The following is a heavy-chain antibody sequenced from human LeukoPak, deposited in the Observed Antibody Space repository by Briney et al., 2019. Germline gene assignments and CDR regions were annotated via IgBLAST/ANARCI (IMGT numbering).Heavy chain of an antibody. CDR3: ARWHGRDGYNGYDY. Sequence: QLPXXXLEWXGIIYPGDSDTRYSPSFQGQVTISADKSISTAYLQWSSLKASDTAMYYCARWHGRDGYNGYDYWGQGTLVTVSS. V-gene: IGHV5-51*01. CDR2: IYPGDSDT. J-gene: IGHJ4*02. D-gene: IGHD5-24*01.